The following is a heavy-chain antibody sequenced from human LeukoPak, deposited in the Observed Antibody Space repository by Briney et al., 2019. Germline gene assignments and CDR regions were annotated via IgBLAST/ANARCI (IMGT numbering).Heavy chain of an antibody. Sequence: GGSLRLSCEGSGFNFGDVWMNWVRQVPGKGLEWISYISSNSATTHYADSVKGRFTISRDNAKNSLYLHMNSLRADDAAVYYCARDTRSLIDYWGQGTLVTVSS. CDR1: GFNFGDVW. V-gene: IGHV3-48*01. D-gene: IGHD1-26*01. CDR3: ARDTRSLIDY. CDR2: ISSNSATT. J-gene: IGHJ4*02.